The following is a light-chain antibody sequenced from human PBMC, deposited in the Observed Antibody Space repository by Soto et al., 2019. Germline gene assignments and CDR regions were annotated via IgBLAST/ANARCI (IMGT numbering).Light chain of an antibody. CDR2: KAS. CDR1: QSLSSW. V-gene: IGKV1-5*03. Sequence: DTQMTQSPSTLSASVGDRVTITCRASQSLSSWLAWYQQKPGKAPKLLVYKASSLNTGVPPRFSGSESGTEFSLTISSLQPDDFATYYCQQYNTYPWTFGQGTKVEFK. J-gene: IGKJ1*01. CDR3: QQYNTYPWT.